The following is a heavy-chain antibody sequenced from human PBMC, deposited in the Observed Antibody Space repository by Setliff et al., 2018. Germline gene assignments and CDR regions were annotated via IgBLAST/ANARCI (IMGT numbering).Heavy chain of an antibody. CDR2: IYPGDSDT. J-gene: IGHJ6*02. V-gene: IGHV5-51*01. CDR1: GYSFTSYW. D-gene: IGHD3-9*01. Sequence: SLKISCTGSGYSFTSYWIGWVRQMPGKGLEWMGIIYPGDSDTRYSPSFQGQVTISADKSISTAYLQWSSLKASDTAMYYCARQAYYDILTEDYYYYYGMDVWGQGTTVTVSS. CDR3: ARQAYYDILTEDYYYYYGMDV.